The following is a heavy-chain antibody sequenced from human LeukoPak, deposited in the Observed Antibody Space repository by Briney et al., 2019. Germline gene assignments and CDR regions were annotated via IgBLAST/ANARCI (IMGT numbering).Heavy chain of an antibody. CDR2: IYYSGST. V-gene: IGHV4-30-4*01. J-gene: IGHJ4*02. Sequence: SQTLSLTCTVSGGSISSGDYYWSWIRQPPGKGLEWIGYIYYSGSTYYNPSLKSRVTISVDTSKNQFSLKLSSVTAADTAVYYCARGPLYSDTWPYFDYWGQGTLVTVSS. D-gene: IGHD5-12*01. CDR1: GGSISSGDYY. CDR3: ARGPLYSDTWPYFDY.